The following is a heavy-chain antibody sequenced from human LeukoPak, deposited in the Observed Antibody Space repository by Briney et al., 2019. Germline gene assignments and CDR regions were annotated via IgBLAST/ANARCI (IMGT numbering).Heavy chain of an antibody. V-gene: IGHV1-2*02. CDR1: GYTFTGYY. CDR2: INPNSGGT. Sequence: WASVKVSCKASGYTFTGYYMHWVRQAPGQGLEWMGWINPNSGGTNYARKFQGRVTMTRDTSISTAYMELSRLRSDDTAVYYCARDSSGSYSLAWFDPWGQGTLVTVSS. CDR3: ARDSSGSYSLAWFDP. J-gene: IGHJ5*02. D-gene: IGHD1-26*01.